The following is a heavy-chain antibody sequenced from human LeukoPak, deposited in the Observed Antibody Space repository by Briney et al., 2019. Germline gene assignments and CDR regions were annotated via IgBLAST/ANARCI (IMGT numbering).Heavy chain of an antibody. CDR3: AKTGYGDYNYYFDY. CDR1: GFTFSSYA. J-gene: IGHJ4*02. V-gene: IGHV3-23*01. CDR2: ISGSGGST. D-gene: IGHD4-17*01. Sequence: PGGSLRLSCAASGFTFSSYAMSWVRQAPGKGLEGVSAISGSGGSTYYADSVKGRFTISRDNSKNTLYLQMNSLRAEDTAVYYCAKTGYGDYNYYFDYWGQGTLVTVSS.